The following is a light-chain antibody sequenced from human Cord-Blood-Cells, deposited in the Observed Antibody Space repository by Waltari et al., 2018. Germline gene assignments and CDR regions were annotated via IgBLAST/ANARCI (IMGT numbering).Light chain of an antibody. CDR2: DVS. Sequence: QSALTQPRSVSGSPGQSVTISCTGTSSDVGGSNSVSWYQQHPGNAPKLMIYDVSKRPSGVPDRCSGSKSGNTASLTISGLQAEDEADYYCCSYAGSYTYVFGTGTKVTVL. CDR1: SSDVGGSNS. CDR3: CSYAGSYTYV. J-gene: IGLJ1*01. V-gene: IGLV2-11*01.